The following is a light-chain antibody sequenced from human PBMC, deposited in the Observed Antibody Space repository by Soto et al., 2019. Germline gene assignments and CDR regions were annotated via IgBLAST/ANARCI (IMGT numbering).Light chain of an antibody. Sequence: DIPMTQSPSSLSASVGDRVTITCRASQNIGYYLNWYQQKPGTAPKLLIYAASSLQSGVPSRFSGSGSGTDFTLTISSLQPEDFATYYCQQSYSTPQNTFGQGTKLEIK. CDR1: QNIGYY. J-gene: IGKJ2*01. V-gene: IGKV1-39*01. CDR2: AAS. CDR3: QQSYSTPQNT.